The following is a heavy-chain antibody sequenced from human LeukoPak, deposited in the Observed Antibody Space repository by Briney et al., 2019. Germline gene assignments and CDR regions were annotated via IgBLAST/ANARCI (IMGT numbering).Heavy chain of an antibody. D-gene: IGHD2-2*02. V-gene: IGHV1-8*03. CDR2: MNPNSGNT. CDR1: GYTFTSYD. Sequence: ASVKVSCKASGYTFTSYDINWVRQATGQGLEWMGWMNPNSGNTGYAQKFQGRVTITRNTSISTAYMELSSLRSEDTAVYYCAKDASGYTGYNWFDPWGQGTLVTVSS. J-gene: IGHJ5*02. CDR3: AKDASGYTGYNWFDP.